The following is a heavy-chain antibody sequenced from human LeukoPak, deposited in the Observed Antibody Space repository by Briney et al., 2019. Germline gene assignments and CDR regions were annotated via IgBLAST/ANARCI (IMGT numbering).Heavy chain of an antibody. V-gene: IGHV1-2*02. Sequence: ASVKVSCKASGYTFTGYYMHWVRQAPGQGLEWMGWINPNSGGTNYAQKFQGRVTMTRDTSISTAYTELSRLRSDDTAVYYCARDLNYYYYMDVWGKGTTVTVSS. CDR2: INPNSGGT. CDR1: GYTFTGYY. J-gene: IGHJ6*03. CDR3: ARDLNYYYYMDV.